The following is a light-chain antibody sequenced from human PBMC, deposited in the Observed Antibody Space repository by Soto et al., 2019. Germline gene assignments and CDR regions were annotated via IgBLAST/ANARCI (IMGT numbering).Light chain of an antibody. Sequence: DIQMTQSPSTLSGSVGDRVTITCRASQTISSWLAWYQQKPGKAPKLLIYKASTLQSGVPPRFSGSGSGTDLTLATTSLQPKDSATYSCQQDINPPSTFAQGTRE. V-gene: IGKV1-5*03. CDR3: QQDINPPST. J-gene: IGKJ1*01. CDR2: KAS. CDR1: QTISSW.